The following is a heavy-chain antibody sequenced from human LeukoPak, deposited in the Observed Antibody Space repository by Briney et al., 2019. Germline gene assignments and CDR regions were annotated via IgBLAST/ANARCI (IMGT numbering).Heavy chain of an antibody. Sequence: SETLSLTCTVSGYAISSGYYWGWIRQTPGKGLEWIGSIHHSGSTNYNPSLKSRVTISVDTSKNQFSLKLSSVTAADTAVYYCARTTMVRGTYYMDVWGKGTTVTVSS. CDR1: GYAISSGYY. D-gene: IGHD3-10*01. CDR3: ARTTMVRGTYYMDV. J-gene: IGHJ6*03. CDR2: IHHSGST. V-gene: IGHV4-38-2*02.